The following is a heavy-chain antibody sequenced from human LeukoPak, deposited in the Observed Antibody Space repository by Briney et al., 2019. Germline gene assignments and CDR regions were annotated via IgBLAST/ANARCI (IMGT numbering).Heavy chain of an antibody. CDR2: ISYDGSNK. CDR1: GFTFSSYA. J-gene: IGHJ4*02. D-gene: IGHD3-3*01. CDR3: ARDMGHLRFLEWLLTNTTGGFDY. V-gene: IGHV3-30-3*01. Sequence: LGGSLRLSCAASGFTFSSYAMHWVRQAPGKGLEWVAVISYDGSNKYYADSVKGRFTISRDNSKNTLYLQMNSLRAEDTAVYYCARDMGHLRFLEWLLTNTTGGFDYWGQGTLVTVSS.